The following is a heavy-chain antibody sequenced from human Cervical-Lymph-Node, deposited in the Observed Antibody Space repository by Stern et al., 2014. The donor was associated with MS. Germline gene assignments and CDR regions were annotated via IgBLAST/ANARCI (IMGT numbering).Heavy chain of an antibody. V-gene: IGHV4-61*01. D-gene: IGHD3-22*01. J-gene: IGHJ4*02. CDR2: ISYSGIT. Sequence: QVQLQESGPGLVKPSETLSLTCTVSGGSVSSGSYYWSWIRQPPGKGLEWIGYISYSGITNYNPSLKSRVTISVDTSKNQFSLNLSSVTAADTAVYYCARVPIYYDETGYYEVFDYWGQGTLVTVSS. CDR1: GGSVSSGSYY. CDR3: ARVPIYYDETGYYEVFDY.